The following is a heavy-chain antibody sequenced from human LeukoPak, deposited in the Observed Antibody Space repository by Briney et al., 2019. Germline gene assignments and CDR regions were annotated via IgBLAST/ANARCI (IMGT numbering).Heavy chain of an antibody. J-gene: IGHJ4*02. D-gene: IGHD3-22*01. Sequence: ASVKVSCKASGYTFTSYGISWVRQAPGQGLEWMGRINPNSGGTNYAQKFQGRVTMTRDTSISTAYMELSRLRSDDTAVYYCARQFSRYYYDSSGDYWGQGTLVTVSS. V-gene: IGHV1-2*06. CDR3: ARQFSRYYYDSSGDY. CDR1: GYTFTSYG. CDR2: INPNSGGT.